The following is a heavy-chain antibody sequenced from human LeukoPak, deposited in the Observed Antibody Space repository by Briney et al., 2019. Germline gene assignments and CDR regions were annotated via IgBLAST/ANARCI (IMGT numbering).Heavy chain of an antibody. D-gene: IGHD3-22*01. CDR2: ISYDGSNK. CDR3: ARPPPEVVITTEATYN. J-gene: IGHJ4*02. Sequence: GGSLRLSCAASGFTFSSYAMHWVRQAPGKGLEWVAVISYDGSNKYYADSVKGRFTISRDNAKNSLYLQMNSLRAEDTAVYYCARPPPEVVITTEATYNWGQGTLVTVSS. CDR1: GFTFSSYA. V-gene: IGHV3-30-3*01.